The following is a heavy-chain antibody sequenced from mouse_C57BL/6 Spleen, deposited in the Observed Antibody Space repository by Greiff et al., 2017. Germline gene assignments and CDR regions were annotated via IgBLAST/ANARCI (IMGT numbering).Heavy chain of an antibody. V-gene: IGHV5-4*03. D-gene: IGHD1-1*01. CDR1: GFTFSSYA. CDR3: ARGHGCGSSWYFDV. Sequence: EVKLMESGRGLVKPGGSLKLSCAASGFTFSSYAMSWVRQTPETRLEWVATISAGGSYTYYPDHVQGRFTISRDNANNKVYLQLSNLKSEDTAVYYCARGHGCGSSWYFDVWGKGTTVTVSS. J-gene: IGHJ1*03. CDR2: ISAGGSYT.